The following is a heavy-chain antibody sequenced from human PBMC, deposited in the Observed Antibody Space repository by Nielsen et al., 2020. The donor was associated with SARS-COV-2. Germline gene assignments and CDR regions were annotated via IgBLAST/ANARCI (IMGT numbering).Heavy chain of an antibody. CDR2: VSRSGNI. CDR1: GDSASTNDW. D-gene: IGHD6-13*01. J-gene: IGHJ6*03. V-gene: IGHV4-4*02. CDR3: ARTGIWYYMDV. Sequence: SETLSLTCAVSGDSASTNDWWTWVRQSPGKGLEWIGEVSRSGNINYSPSLKSRVTISVDTSKNQFSLKLSSVTAADTAVYYCARTGIWYYMDVWGKGTTVTVSS.